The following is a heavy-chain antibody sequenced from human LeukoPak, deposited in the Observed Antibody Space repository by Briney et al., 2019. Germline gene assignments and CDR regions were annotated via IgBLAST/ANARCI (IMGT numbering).Heavy chain of an antibody. D-gene: IGHD3-10*01. V-gene: IGHV4-34*01. CDR3: ARGIGWFGELLYRNQIDY. CDR2: INHSGST. CDR1: GGSFSGYY. Sequence: SETLSLTRAVYGGSFSGYYWSWIRQPPGKGLEWIGEINHSGSTNYNPSLKSRVTISVDTSKNQFSLKLSSVTAADTAVYYCARGIGWFGELLYRNQIDYWGQGTLVTVSS. J-gene: IGHJ4*02.